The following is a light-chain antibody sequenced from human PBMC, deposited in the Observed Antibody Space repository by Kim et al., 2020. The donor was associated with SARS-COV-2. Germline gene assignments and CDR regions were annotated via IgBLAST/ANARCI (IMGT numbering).Light chain of an antibody. V-gene: IGLV3-1*01. Sequence: SYELTQPPSVSVSPGQTASITCSGDKLGDKYACWYQQKPGQSPVLVIYQDSKRPSGIPERFSGCNSGNTATLTISGTQAMDEADYYCQAWDSSYVVFGGGTQLTVL. CDR2: QDS. J-gene: IGLJ2*01. CDR1: KLGDKY. CDR3: QAWDSSYVV.